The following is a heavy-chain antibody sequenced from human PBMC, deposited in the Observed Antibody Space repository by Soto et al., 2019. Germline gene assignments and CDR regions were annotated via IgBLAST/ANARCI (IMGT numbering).Heavy chain of an antibody. CDR2: INAGNGNT. D-gene: IGHD3-16*02. Sequence: QVQLVQSGAEVKKPGASVKVSCKASGYTFTSYAMHWVRQAPGQRLEWMGWINAGNGNTKYSQKFQGRVTITRDTSASRAYMELSSLRSEDKAVYYCARDGVIRDRPLYDYIWGSYRESFDYWGQGTLVTVSS. V-gene: IGHV1-3*01. J-gene: IGHJ4*02. CDR3: ARDGVIRDRPLYDYIWGSYRESFDY. CDR1: GYTFTSYA.